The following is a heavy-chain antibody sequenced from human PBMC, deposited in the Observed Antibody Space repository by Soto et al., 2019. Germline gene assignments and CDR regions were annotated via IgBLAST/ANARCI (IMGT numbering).Heavy chain of an antibody. Sequence: QVQLQESDPGLVKPSETLSLTCTVSSASVSSGSASWNWIRQPPGTGLEWIGYISYSGSTSYNPSLKSRATISVDTSKNQFSLKLSSVTAADTAVYYCARDPLIILPPAASLDPDYYFYGMDVWGQGTAVTVSS. CDR1: SASVSSGSAS. D-gene: IGHD2-2*01. CDR2: ISYSGST. CDR3: ARDPLIILPPAASLDPDYYFYGMDV. V-gene: IGHV4-61*01. J-gene: IGHJ6*02.